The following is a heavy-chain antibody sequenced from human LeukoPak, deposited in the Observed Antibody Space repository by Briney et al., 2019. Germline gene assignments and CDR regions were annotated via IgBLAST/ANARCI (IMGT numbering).Heavy chain of an antibody. V-gene: IGHV4-38-2*02. Sequence: SETLSLTCSVSGYSIRNGYYWGWIRQPPGKGPEWIASIHESGSPFYNPSLRNRVTISVDTSKNQFSLTLSSVTAADTAVYYCAREPHIVVVTPIPLWLDPWGQGTLVTVSP. D-gene: IGHD2-21*02. CDR1: GYSIRNGYY. J-gene: IGHJ5*02. CDR3: AREPHIVVVTPIPLWLDP. CDR2: IHESGSP.